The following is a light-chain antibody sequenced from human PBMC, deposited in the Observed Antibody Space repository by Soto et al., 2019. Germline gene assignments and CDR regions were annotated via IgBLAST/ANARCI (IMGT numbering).Light chain of an antibody. Sequence: EIVSKTAPATLSVTPGRRATVHSGSRQSVLSHLSCYQQNPGQALRLFIYGASTMATAIPARFSGSGAGTEFTLTFSSLQSEDFAVYYCQQYKHSSRCTFGQGPKLEI. CDR1: QSVLSH. CDR3: QQYKHSSRCT. V-gene: IGKV3-15*01. CDR2: GAS. J-gene: IGKJ1*01.